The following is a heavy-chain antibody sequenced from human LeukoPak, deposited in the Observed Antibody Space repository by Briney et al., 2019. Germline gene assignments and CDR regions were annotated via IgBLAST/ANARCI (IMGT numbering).Heavy chain of an antibody. J-gene: IGHJ5*02. CDR1: GGSISSGGYS. CDR3: ARGFLSGDSSGWLYNWLDP. D-gene: IGHD6-19*01. Sequence: PSETLSLTCAVSGGSISSGGYSWSWIRQPPGKGLEWIGYIYHSGSTYYNPSLKSRVTISVDRSKNQFSLKLSSVTAADTAVYYCARGFLSGDSSGWLYNWLDPWGQGTLVTVSS. V-gene: IGHV4-30-2*01. CDR2: IYHSGST.